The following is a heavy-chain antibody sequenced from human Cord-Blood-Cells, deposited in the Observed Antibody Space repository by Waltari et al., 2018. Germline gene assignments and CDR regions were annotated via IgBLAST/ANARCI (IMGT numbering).Heavy chain of an antibody. D-gene: IGHD2-8*01. CDR2: INPNSGGT. J-gene: IGHJ3*02. CDR1: GYPFPGYY. Sequence: QVQLVQSGAAVKKPGASAKVSCKASGYPFPGYYMHWLRQAPGQGLEWMGWINPNSGGTNYAQKFQGRVTMTRDTSISTAYMELSRLRSDDTAVYYCARIPDGLGLGAFDIWGQGTMVTVSS. CDR3: ARIPDGLGLGAFDI. V-gene: IGHV1-2*02.